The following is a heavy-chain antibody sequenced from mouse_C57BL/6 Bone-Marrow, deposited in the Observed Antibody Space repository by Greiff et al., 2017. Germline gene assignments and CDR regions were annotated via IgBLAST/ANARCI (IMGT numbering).Heavy chain of an antibody. CDR2: IDPSDSYT. CDR1: GFTFPSSW. Sequence: QVQLQQPGAELVKPGASVKLSCKASGFTFPSSWLQWVKQRPGQGLEWIGEIDPSDSYTNYNQKFTGLATLTVDPSSSTAYMQLSSLTSEDSAVYYCAREGISEGYFDVWGTGTTVTGSS. V-gene: IGHV1-50*01. D-gene: IGHD5-2*01. CDR3: AREGISEGYFDV. J-gene: IGHJ1*03.